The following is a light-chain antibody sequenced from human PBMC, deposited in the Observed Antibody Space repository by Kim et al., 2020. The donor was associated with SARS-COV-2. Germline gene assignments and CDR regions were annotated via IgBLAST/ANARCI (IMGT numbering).Light chain of an antibody. CDR2: QDS. CDR1: KLGDKY. V-gene: IGLV3-1*01. CDR3: QAWDSSTVV. J-gene: IGLJ2*01. Sequence: VSPGQTASLTCSGDKLGDKYACWYQQKPGQSPVLVIYQDSKRPSGIPERFSGSNSGNTATLTISGTQAMDEADYYGQAWDSSTVVFGGGTQLTVL.